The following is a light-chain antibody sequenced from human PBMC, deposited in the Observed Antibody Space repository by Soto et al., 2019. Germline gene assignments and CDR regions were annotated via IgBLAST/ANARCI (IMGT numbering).Light chain of an antibody. J-gene: IGLJ2*01. CDR2: KNS. CDR1: NFNIAKNY. CDR3: SSWDDYSATLV. V-gene: IGLV1-47*01. Sequence: QSVLTQPPSASEAPGQSITISCAGSNFNIAKNYVYWYQQLAGMAPKLLIYKNSQRPSGVPERFSGSKSGTSASLAISGLRSEDEGDYFCSSWDDYSATLVFGGGTKLTVL.